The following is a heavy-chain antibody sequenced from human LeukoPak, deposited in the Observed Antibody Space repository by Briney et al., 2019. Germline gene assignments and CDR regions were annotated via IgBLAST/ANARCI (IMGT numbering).Heavy chain of an antibody. J-gene: IGHJ6*03. D-gene: IGHD3-10*01. V-gene: IGHV4-39*01. Sequence: SETLSLTCAVSGGSISSSSYYWGWIRQPPGKGLEWIGNIYYSGSTYYNPSLKSRVTISLDTSKNQFSLKLSSVTAADTAVYYCASVRRGFGESSKYYAYYYMGVWGKGTTVTISS. CDR3: ASVRRGFGESSKYYAYYYMGV. CDR2: IYYSGST. CDR1: GGSISSSSYY.